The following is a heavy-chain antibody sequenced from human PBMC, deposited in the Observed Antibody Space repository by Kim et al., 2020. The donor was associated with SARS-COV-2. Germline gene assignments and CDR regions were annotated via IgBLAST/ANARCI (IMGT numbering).Heavy chain of an antibody. CDR2: IYSGGST. CDR3: ARRRHYDFWNHYGMDV. J-gene: IGHJ6*02. Sequence: GGSLRLSCAASGFTVSSNYMSWVRQAPGKGLEWVSDIYSGGSTYYADSVKGRFTISRHNSKNTLYLQMNSLRAEDTAVYYCARRRHYDFWNHYGMDVWRQGPTDTVPS. CDR1: GFTVSSNY. D-gene: IGHD3-3*01. V-gene: IGHV3-53*04.